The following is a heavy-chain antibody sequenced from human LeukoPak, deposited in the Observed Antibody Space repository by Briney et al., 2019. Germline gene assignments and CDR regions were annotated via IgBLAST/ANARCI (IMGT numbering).Heavy chain of an antibody. CDR2: INPNSGGT. D-gene: IGHD3-16*02. CDR1: GYTFTGYY. V-gene: IGHV1-2*02. Sequence: ASVKVSCKASGYTFTGYYMHWVRQAPGQGLAWMGWINPNSGGTNYAQKFQGRATKTRDTSISTAYMELSRLRSDDTAVYYCARDRGVRQGVTFGGVIVEYYFDYWGQGTLVTVSS. J-gene: IGHJ4*02. CDR3: ARDRGVRQGVTFGGVIVEYYFDY.